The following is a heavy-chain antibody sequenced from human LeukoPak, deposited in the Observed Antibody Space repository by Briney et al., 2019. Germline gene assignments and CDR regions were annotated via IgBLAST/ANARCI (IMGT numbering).Heavy chain of an antibody. CDR1: GFTFRSYA. Sequence: SGGSLRLSCPASGFTFRSYAMSWVRQAPGKRLEWVSAISSSSTNTYYADSVKGRFTISRDNSKNTLYLQMNSLKAEDTAVYYCAKPGSGYGSFDSWGQGTLVTVSS. D-gene: IGHD6-19*01. CDR3: AKPGSGYGSFDS. V-gene: IGHV3-23*01. J-gene: IGHJ4*02. CDR2: ISSSSTNT.